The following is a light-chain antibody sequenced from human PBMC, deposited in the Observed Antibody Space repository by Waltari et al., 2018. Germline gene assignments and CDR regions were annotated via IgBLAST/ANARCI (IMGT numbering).Light chain of an antibody. J-gene: IGKJ3*01. CDR3: QHYGTPPFT. CDR1: QTVSSAY. Sequence: EIVLTQSPGILSLSPGERATLSCTASQTVSSAYLAWYQQKPGLAPRLVIYDSSSRATGIPDGFSGSGSVTDFTLTISRLEPEDFAVYYCQHYGTPPFTFGPGTRVEI. V-gene: IGKV3-20*01. CDR2: DSS.